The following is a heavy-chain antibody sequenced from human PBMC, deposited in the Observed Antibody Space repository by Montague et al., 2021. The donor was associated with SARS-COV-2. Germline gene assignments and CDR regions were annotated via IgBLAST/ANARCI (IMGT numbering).Heavy chain of an antibody. CDR1: VGSSVRDY. D-gene: IGHD2-2*01. Sequence: SETLSLTCTVAVGSSVRDYWSWTRQPPCKGLQWFGHISYSVSTNYNPSLKSRVTISVDTSKNHFTLRLSSVTAADTAVYYCANFRRTQLLFGTLYYGMDVWGQGTTVTVSS. CDR2: ISYSVST. CDR3: ANFRRTQLLFGTLYYGMDV. V-gene: IGHV4-59*01. J-gene: IGHJ6*02.